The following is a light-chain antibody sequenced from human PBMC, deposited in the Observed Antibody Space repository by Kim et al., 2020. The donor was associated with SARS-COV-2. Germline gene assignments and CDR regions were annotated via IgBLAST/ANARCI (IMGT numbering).Light chain of an antibody. J-gene: IGLJ3*02. Sequence: SYELTQPPSVSVSPGQTARITCSGDALPKQYAYWYQQKAGQAPVLVIYKDNERPSGIPERFSGSSSGTTVALTISGVQAEDEADYPCQSGDSSTTVKFGG. V-gene: IGLV3-25*03. CDR3: QSGDSSTTVK. CDR1: ALPKQY. CDR2: KDN.